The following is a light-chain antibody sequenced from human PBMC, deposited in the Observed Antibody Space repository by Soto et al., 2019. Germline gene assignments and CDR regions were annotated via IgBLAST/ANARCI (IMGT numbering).Light chain of an antibody. CDR1: QNIYNY. V-gene: IGKV1-39*01. J-gene: IGKJ5*01. Sequence: DIQMTQSPSSLSASVGDRVTVTCRTSQNIYNYLNWYQQKPGKAPKLLIYAASSVQSGVPLRFSGTGSGTDFTLTISSLQPDDFATYYCEQTYSTPVTFGQGTRLDVK. CDR3: EQTYSTPVT. CDR2: AAS.